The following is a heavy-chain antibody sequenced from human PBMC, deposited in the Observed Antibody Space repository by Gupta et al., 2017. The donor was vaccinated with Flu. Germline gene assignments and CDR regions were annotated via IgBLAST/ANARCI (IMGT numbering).Heavy chain of an antibody. CDR3: ARREGSSGVQDGYYYYGMDV. Sequence: QLQLQESGPGLVKPSETLSLTCTVSGGSISSSSYYWGWIRQPPGTGLEWIGSIYYSGSTYYNPSLKSRVTISVDTSKNQFSLKLSSVTAADTAVYYCARREGSSGVQDGYYYYGMDVWGQGTTVTVSS. V-gene: IGHV4-39*01. CDR1: GGSISSSSYY. J-gene: IGHJ6*02. CDR2: IYYSGST. D-gene: IGHD6-19*01.